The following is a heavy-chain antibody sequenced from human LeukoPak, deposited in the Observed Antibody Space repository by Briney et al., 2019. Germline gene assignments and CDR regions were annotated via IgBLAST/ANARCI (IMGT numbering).Heavy chain of an antibody. D-gene: IGHD6-19*01. V-gene: IGHV4-59*01. J-gene: IGHJ4*02. Sequence: PSETLSLTCTVSGGSISSYYWSWIRQPPGKGLEWIAYIYYSGSTNYNPSLKSRVTISVNTSKNQFPLKLSSVTAADTAVYYCAGGGAVADFDYWGQGTLVTVSS. CDR1: GGSISSYY. CDR2: IYYSGST. CDR3: AGGGAVADFDY.